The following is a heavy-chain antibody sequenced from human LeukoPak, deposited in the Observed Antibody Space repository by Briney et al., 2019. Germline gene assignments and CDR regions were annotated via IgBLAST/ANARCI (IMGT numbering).Heavy chain of an antibody. CDR2: IKQDGSEK. CDR1: GFTFSSYW. CDR3: ARGDGSDYYGSGSYGFDY. D-gene: IGHD3-10*01. Sequence: GGSLRLSCAASGFTFSSYWMSWVRQAPGKGLEWVANIKQDGSEKYYVDSVKGQFTISRDNAKNSLYLQMNSLRAEDTAVYYCARGDGSDYYGSGSYGFDYWGQGTLVTVSS. V-gene: IGHV3-7*01. J-gene: IGHJ4*02.